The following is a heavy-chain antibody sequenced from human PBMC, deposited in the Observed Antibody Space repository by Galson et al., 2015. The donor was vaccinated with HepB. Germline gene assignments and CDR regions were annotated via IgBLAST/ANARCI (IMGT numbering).Heavy chain of an antibody. CDR2: ISAYNGNT. J-gene: IGHJ6*02. Sequence: SVKVSCKASGYTFTNYGISWVRQAPGQGLEWMGWISAYNGNTNYAQKLQGRVTMTTDTSTSTAYMEPRSLRSDDTAVYYCARDYYYDSSGYRKYYYYGMDVWGQGTTVTVSS. V-gene: IGHV1-18*01. D-gene: IGHD3-22*01. CDR1: GYTFTNYG. CDR3: ARDYYYDSSGYRKYYYYGMDV.